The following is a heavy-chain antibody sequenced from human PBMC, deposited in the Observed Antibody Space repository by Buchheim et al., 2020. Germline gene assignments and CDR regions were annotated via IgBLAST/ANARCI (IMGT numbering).Heavy chain of an antibody. J-gene: IGHJ4*02. CDR1: GGSISGYN. V-gene: IGHV4-59*01. CDR2: INYSGRT. Sequence: QVQLQESGPGLVKPSETLSLTCTVSGGSISGYNWNWIRQPPGKGLEWIGFINYSGRTNSNPSLRSRVSISVDTSKHQFSLKLTSVTAADTAVYYCARTGGDHQVGDYWGQGTL. CDR3: ARTGGDHQVGDY. D-gene: IGHD4-17*01.